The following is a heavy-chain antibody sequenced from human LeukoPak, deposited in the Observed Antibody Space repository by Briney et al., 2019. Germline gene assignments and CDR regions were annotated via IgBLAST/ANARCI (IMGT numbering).Heavy chain of an antibody. Sequence: PGGSLRLSCAASGFTYSSYAMSWVRQAPGKGLEWVSAISGSGGSTYYADSVKGRFTTSRDNSKNTLYLQMNSLRAEDTAVYYCAKVEWLLPRFDYWGQGTLVTVSS. CDR3: AKVEWLLPRFDY. CDR2: ISGSGGST. J-gene: IGHJ4*02. V-gene: IGHV3-23*01. D-gene: IGHD3-3*01. CDR1: GFTYSSYA.